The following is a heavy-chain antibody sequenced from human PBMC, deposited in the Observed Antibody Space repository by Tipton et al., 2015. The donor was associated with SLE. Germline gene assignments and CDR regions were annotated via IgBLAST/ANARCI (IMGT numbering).Heavy chain of an antibody. CDR3: AREEYCSSTSCLYYYYGMDV. V-gene: IGHV4-4*08. J-gene: IGHJ6*02. CDR1: GGSISSYY. Sequence: TLSLTCTVSGGSISSYYWSWIRQPPGKGLEWIGYIYTSGSTNYNPSLKSRVTISVDTSKNQFSLKLSSVTAADMAVYYCAREEYCSSTSCLYYYYGMDVWGQGTTVTVSS. D-gene: IGHD2-2*01. CDR2: IYTSGST.